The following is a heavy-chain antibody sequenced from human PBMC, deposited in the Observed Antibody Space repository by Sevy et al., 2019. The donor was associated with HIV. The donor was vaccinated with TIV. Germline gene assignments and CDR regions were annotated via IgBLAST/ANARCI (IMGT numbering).Heavy chain of an antibody. CDR3: ARDGGCSSTSCLLYFDY. D-gene: IGHD2-2*01. CDR1: GFTFSDSW. J-gene: IGHJ4*02. V-gene: IGHV3-7*01. Sequence: GESLKISCTASGFTFSDSWMHWVRQAPGKGLEWLANINQDGSVIYYADSVKGRFTISRDNTKNSLYLQMNSLRAEDTAAYYCARDGGCSSTSCLLYFDYWGQGTLVTVSS. CDR2: INQDGSVI.